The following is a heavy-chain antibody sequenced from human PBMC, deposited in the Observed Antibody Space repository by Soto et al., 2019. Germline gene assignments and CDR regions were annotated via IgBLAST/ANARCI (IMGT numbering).Heavy chain of an antibody. D-gene: IGHD3-22*01. V-gene: IGHV4-39*01. CDR3: ARSLIAVVASYWFDP. J-gene: IGHJ5*02. CDR2: IYYSGST. Sequence: KTSETLSLTCTVSRGSISSSGHYWVWIRQPPGKGLEWIGCIYYSGSTNYNPSLKSRVTISVDTSKNQFSLKLSAVTAADTAVYHCARSLIAVVASYWFDPWGQGTLVTVSS. CDR1: RGSISSSGHY.